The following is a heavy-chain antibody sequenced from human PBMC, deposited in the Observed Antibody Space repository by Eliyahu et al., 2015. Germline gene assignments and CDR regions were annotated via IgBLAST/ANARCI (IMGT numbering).Heavy chain of an antibody. Sequence: IQLAQSGSELKKSGDSVRVSCKTSGFVFSTYHISWLRQAPGQGLEWLGYIYNQDGRTRFGDQFQGRVTLTRDTSASTVYLELRSLKSDDTAIYYCARGGGFFGQFDYWGQGSLVTVSS. CDR3: ARGGGFFGQFDY. J-gene: IGHJ4*02. CDR1: GFVFSTYH. D-gene: IGHD5-24*01. CDR2: IYNQDGRT. V-gene: IGHV1-18*01.